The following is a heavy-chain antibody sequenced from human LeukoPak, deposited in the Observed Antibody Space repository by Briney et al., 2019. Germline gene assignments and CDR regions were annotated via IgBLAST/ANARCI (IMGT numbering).Heavy chain of an antibody. CDR2: VRGQAHGGTT. D-gene: IGHD4-17*01. Sequence: GGSLRLSCTTSGFTFNVYAMSWVRQAPGKGLEWVGSVRGQAHGGTTDYAASVKGRFTISRDDSRSIVYLQMNSLKTEDTAMYYCTRDGGDSGYWGQGTLVTVSS. CDR1: GFTFNVYA. V-gene: IGHV3-49*04. CDR3: TRDGGDSGY. J-gene: IGHJ4*02.